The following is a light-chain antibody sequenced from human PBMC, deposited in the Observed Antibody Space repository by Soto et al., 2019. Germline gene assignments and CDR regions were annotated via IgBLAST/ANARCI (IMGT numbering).Light chain of an antibody. J-gene: IGKJ1*01. CDR3: QHYNNCHPS. CDR2: AAT. V-gene: IGKV3-15*01. CDR1: QSVSSH. Sequence: ERVMTQSPATLSVSLGERATLSCRASQSVSSHLAWYQQKPGQGHRLLIYAATTRSTGIPARFSGSGSGTEFKLTIDGLQSEDFAVYYCQHYNNCHPSFGTGTKVEVK.